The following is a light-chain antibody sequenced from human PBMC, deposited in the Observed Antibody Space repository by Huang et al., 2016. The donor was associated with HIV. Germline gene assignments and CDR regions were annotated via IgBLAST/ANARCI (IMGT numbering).Light chain of an antibody. Sequence: EIVLTQSPGTLSSSPGERVTLSCRASQSVTTYLAWYQQKPGQAPRLLIYGASNRATGIPDRFSVSGSGTDFTLTISRLEPEDFAVYYCHQYGSSPGTFGQGSNLEIK. CDR1: QSVTTY. CDR2: GAS. V-gene: IGKV3-20*01. J-gene: IGKJ2*01. CDR3: HQYGSSPGT.